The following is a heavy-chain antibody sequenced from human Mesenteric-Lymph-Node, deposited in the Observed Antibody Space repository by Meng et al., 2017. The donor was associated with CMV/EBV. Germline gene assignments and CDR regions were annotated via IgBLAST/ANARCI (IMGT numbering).Heavy chain of an antibody. V-gene: IGHV4-30-4*01. CDR2: IYYSGSNSYNRGST. CDR3: AREAVEFAELRWFDP. J-gene: IGHJ5*02. CDR1: GDSISSGDYY. D-gene: IGHD3-10*01. Sequence: SETLSLTCTVSGDSISSGDYYWSWIRQPPGKGLEWIGHIYYSGSNSYNRGSTSYNPSLRSRPAISLDTSKNQFSLKLTSVTAADTAVYYCAREAVEFAELRWFDPWGQGTQVTVSS.